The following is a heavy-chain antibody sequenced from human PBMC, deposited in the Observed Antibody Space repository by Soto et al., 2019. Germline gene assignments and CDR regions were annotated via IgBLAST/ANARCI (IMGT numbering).Heavy chain of an antibody. CDR2: IYSGGST. V-gene: IGHV3-66*01. J-gene: IGHJ4*02. CDR3: AAYSHKGY. Sequence: EEQLVESGGDLVQAGGSLRLSCAASGFTVSNNYMSWVRQARGKGLESVSLIYSGGSTYYADSVKGRFTISRDSSKNTLYLQMNSLRADDTAMYYCAAYSHKGYWGQGTLVTVSS. D-gene: IGHD3-16*01. CDR1: GFTVSNNY.